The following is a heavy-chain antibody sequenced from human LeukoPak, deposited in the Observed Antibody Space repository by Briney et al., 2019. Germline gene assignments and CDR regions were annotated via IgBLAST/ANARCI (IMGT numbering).Heavy chain of an antibody. CDR3: ARENYDFWSGYYNAFDI. J-gene: IGHJ3*02. V-gene: IGHV4-59*01. CDR1: GGSISSYY. CDR2: IYYSGST. D-gene: IGHD3-3*01. Sequence: PSETLSLTCTVSGGSISSYYWSWIRQPAGKGLEWIGYIYYSGSTNYNPSLKSRVTISVDTSKNQFSLKLSSVTAADTAVYYCARENYDFWSGYYNAFDIWGQGTMVTVSS.